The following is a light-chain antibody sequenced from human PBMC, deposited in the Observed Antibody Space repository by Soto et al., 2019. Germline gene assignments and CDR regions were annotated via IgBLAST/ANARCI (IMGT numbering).Light chain of an antibody. J-gene: IGLJ2*01. CDR3: AAWDDSLSVVV. Sequence: QSVLTQPPSASGTPGQRVTISCSGTTSNLEDNHVYWYRRLPGTAPRLLLFRNNQRPSGVPDRFSGSKSGTSASLAISGLRSEDEADYFCAAWDDSLSVVVFGGGTKVTVL. CDR1: TSNLEDNH. V-gene: IGLV1-47*01. CDR2: RNN.